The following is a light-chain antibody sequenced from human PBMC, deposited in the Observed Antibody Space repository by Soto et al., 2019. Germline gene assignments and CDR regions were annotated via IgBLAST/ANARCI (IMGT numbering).Light chain of an antibody. CDR1: QSISSW. Sequence: DIQMTQSPSTLSASVGDRVTITCRASQSISSWLAWYQQKPGKAPKLLIYDASSLESGVPSRFSGGGSGTEFHLTISRLQADDCATCYCQQYNSYSTFGQGTKLESK. J-gene: IGKJ2*01. CDR2: DAS. CDR3: QQYNSYST. V-gene: IGKV1-5*01.